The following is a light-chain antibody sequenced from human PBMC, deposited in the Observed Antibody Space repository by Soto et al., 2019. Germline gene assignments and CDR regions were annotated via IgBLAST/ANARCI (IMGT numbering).Light chain of an antibody. J-gene: IGKJ3*01. CDR1: QSISSR. CDR3: QQYNSYSS. Sequence: DIQMTQSPPTLSASVGDRVTITCRASQSISSRLAWYQQKPGKAPKLLIYKASSLERGVPSRFRGSGSGTEFTLTISNLQPDDFATYYCQQYNSYSSFGPGTRVDIK. V-gene: IGKV1-5*03. CDR2: KAS.